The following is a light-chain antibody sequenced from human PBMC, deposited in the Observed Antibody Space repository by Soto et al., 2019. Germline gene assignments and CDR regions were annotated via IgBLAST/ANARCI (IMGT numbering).Light chain of an antibody. J-gene: IGLJ3*02. CDR3: LLHYTGALV. CDR2: DTT. CDR1: TGAVTSGHS. V-gene: IGLV7-46*01. Sequence: QAVVTQEPSLTVSPGRTVILTCGSSTGAVTSGHSPYWFQQKPGQAPRTLLYDTTNKHSWTPARFSGSLLGGKGALTLAGAQPDDEADYYCLLHYTGALVFGGGTKLTVL.